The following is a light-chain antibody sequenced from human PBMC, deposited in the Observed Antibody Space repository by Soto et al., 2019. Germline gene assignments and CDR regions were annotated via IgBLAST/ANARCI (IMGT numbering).Light chain of an antibody. J-gene: IGKJ3*01. CDR1: QSVGRN. CDR3: QVYSKSPLFA. Sequence: EIVVTQSPGILSVSPGDRATLSCRASQSVGRNLAWYQQKPGQTPTLLIYAASTRATGLPARFSGSGSGTDFALTISSLLSEDIAVYYCQVYSKSPLFAFGHGTRVD. CDR2: AAS. V-gene: IGKV3-15*01.